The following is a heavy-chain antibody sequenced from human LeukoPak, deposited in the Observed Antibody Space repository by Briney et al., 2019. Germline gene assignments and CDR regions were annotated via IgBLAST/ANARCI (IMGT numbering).Heavy chain of an antibody. J-gene: IGHJ4*02. Sequence: AGGSLRLSCAASGFTFSSYWMHWVRQAPGKGLVWVSRITGDGSSTSYADSVEGRFTISRDNAKDTLYLQMSSLRAEDTAVYYCARGRSAYAWDYWGQGTLVTVSS. CDR3: ARGRSAYAWDY. V-gene: IGHV3-74*01. CDR2: ITGDGSST. D-gene: IGHD5-12*01. CDR1: GFTFSSYW.